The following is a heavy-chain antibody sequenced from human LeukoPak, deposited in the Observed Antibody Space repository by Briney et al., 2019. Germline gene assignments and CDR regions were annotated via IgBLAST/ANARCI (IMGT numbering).Heavy chain of an antibody. D-gene: IGHD3-16*01. V-gene: IGHV3-21*06. CDR3: ARDRGGVHGVMDY. CDR1: GFTFNSYT. CDR2: ISGSGSYT. J-gene: IGHJ4*02. Sequence: PGGSLRLSCAVSGFTFNSYTMSWVRQAPGKGLEWVSSISGSGSYTYSADSVKGRFTISRDNAKTSLYLQMDSLRAEDTAIYYCARDRGGVHGVMDYWGQGTLVTVSS.